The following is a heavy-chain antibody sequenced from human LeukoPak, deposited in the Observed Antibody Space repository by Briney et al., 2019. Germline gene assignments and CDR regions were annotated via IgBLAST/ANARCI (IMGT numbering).Heavy chain of an antibody. Sequence: PSETLSLTCTVSGGSISSYYWSWIRQPPGKGLEWIGYIYYSGSTNYNPSLKSRVTISVDTSKNQFSLKLSSVTAADTAVYYCATLKGPPLGDYYYYYMDVWGKGTTVTVSS. J-gene: IGHJ6*03. D-gene: IGHD3-16*01. V-gene: IGHV4-59*01. CDR3: ATLKGPPLGDYYYYYMDV. CDR2: IYYSGST. CDR1: GGSISSYY.